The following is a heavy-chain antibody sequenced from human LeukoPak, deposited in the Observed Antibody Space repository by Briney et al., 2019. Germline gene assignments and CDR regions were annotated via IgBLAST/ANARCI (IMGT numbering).Heavy chain of an antibody. J-gene: IGHJ4*02. CDR1: GGSISSYY. V-gene: IGHV4-59*01. CDR3: ASGSYDSSGRPF. D-gene: IGHD3-22*01. Sequence: SETLSLTCTVSGGSISSYYWSWIRQPPGKGLEWIGYIYFSGSTNYNPSLKSRVTISVDTSKNQFSLKLSSVTAADTAVYYCASGSYDSSGRPFWGQGTLVTVSS. CDR2: IYFSGST.